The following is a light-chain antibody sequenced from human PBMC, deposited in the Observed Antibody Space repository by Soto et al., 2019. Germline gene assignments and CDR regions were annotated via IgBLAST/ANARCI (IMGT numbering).Light chain of an antibody. Sequence: DIQMTQSPSTLSASVGDRVTITCRASQSIDTWLAWYQQKPGKAPKLLIYRASSLESGVPSRFSGSGSGTXXXXXXXXLQPXDFXXXXXXXYDTYSGTFGPGTKVDIK. CDR1: QSIDTW. CDR2: RAS. CDR3: XXYDTYSGT. V-gene: IGKV1-5*03. J-gene: IGKJ3*01.